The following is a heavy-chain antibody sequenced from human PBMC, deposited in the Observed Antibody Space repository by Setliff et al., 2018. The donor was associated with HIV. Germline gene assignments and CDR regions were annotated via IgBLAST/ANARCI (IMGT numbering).Heavy chain of an antibody. CDR3: ARDRNSILRGGSYYYMDV. V-gene: IGHV1-18*01. CDR1: GYNFGSYG. D-gene: IGHD2-21*01. Sequence: ASVKVSCKASGYNFGSYGLSWVRQAPGQGLEWMGWISIHNGNSNSPQKFEDRVTLTFDTSTSTAYLDLRSLRSDDTAVYYCARDRNSILRGGSYYYMDVWGTGTTVTVSS. CDR2: ISIHNGNS. J-gene: IGHJ6*03.